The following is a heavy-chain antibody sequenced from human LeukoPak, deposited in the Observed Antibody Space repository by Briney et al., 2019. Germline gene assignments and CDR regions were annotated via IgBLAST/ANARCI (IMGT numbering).Heavy chain of an antibody. CDR1: GGSISSSSYY. Sequence: PSETLSLTCTVSGGSISSSSYYWGWIRQPPGKGLEWIGSIYYSGSTYYNPSLKPRIIMSVDTSQNHFSLKLTSVTAADTAVYFCARESGDTRTVNSFDFWGRGTLITVSS. D-gene: IGHD2-21*01. J-gene: IGHJ4*01. CDR2: IYYSGST. CDR3: ARESGDTRTVNSFDF. V-gene: IGHV4-39*07.